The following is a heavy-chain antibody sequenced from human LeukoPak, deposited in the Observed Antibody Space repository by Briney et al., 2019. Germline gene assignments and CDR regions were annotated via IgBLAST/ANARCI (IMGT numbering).Heavy chain of an antibody. CDR1: GFTFSSYW. D-gene: IGHD3-9*01. V-gene: IGHV3-7*01. J-gene: IGHJ4*02. CDR3: ASRPYYDILTGYLH. CDR2: IKQDGSEK. Sequence: GGSLRLSCAASGFTFSSYWMSWVRQAPGKGLEWVANIKQDGSEKYYVDSVKGRFTISRDNAKNSLYLQMNSLRAEDTAVYYCASRPYYDILTGYLHWGQGTLVTVSS.